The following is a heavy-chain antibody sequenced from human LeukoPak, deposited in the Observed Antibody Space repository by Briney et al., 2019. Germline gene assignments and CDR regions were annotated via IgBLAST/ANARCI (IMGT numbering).Heavy chain of an antibody. CDR2: INSDASST. V-gene: IGHV3-74*01. Sequence: GGSLRLSCAASGFTFNNYWMHWVRQGPGKGLVWASRINSDASSTSYADSVKGRFTISRDNAKKTLYLQMNSLRADDTAVYYCAGQYFGFDYWGQGTLVSVCS. CDR1: GFTFNNYW. J-gene: IGHJ4*02. CDR3: AGQYFGFDY. D-gene: IGHD2/OR15-2a*01.